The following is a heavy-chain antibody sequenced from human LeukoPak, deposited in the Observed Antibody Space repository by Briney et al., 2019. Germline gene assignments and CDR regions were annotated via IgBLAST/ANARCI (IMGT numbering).Heavy chain of an antibody. J-gene: IGHJ4*02. CDR1: GGTFSNYP. CDR3: ARGTDGNNFDY. Sequence: GASVKVSCKASGGTFSNYPITWVRQAPGQGLEWIGRIIPVFGAANYAQNFRGRVTIATGESTNTVYMELNSLTSEDTAVYYCARGTDGNNFDYWGQGTLVTVSS. D-gene: IGHD1-14*01. CDR2: IIPVFGAA. V-gene: IGHV1-69*05.